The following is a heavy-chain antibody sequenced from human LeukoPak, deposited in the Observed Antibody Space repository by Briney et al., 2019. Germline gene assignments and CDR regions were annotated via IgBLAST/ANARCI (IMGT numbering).Heavy chain of an antibody. V-gene: IGHV1-18*01. CDR3: ARSTFGVVLNWFDP. CDR2: ISTYNGHT. CDR1: GYTFTSYG. J-gene: IGHJ5*02. D-gene: IGHD3-3*01. Sequence: ASVKVSCKASGYTFTSYGISWVRQAPGQGLEWMGWISTYNGHTNYAQKFQGRVTITADESTSTAYMELSSLRSEDTAVYYCARSTFGVVLNWFDPWGQGTLVTVSS.